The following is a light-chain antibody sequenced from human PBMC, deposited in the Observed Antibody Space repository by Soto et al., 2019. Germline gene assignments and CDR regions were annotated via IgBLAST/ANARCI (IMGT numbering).Light chain of an antibody. CDR3: HQYNSWRWT. Sequence: VIMTLSPATLSLSPGKGSALSCTASQSVSSKLAWYQQKPGQAPRLLIYGASTRATGIPARFSGSGSGTEFTLIISSLQSEDSAVYYCHQYNSWRWTFGQGTKVDIK. CDR2: GAS. V-gene: IGKV3-15*01. J-gene: IGKJ1*01. CDR1: QSVSSK.